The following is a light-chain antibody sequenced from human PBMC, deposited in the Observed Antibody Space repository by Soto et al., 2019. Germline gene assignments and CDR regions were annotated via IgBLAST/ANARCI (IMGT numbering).Light chain of an antibody. CDR1: SSDVGGYNY. CDR3: SSYTTSNTRQIV. J-gene: IGLJ1*01. V-gene: IGLV2-14*03. CDR2: DVS. Sequence: QSVLTQPASVSGSPGQSITISCTGTSSDVGGYNYVSWYQHHPGKAPKLSIYDVSNRPSGVSNRFSGSKSDNTASLTISGLQPEDEADYYCSSYTTSNTRQIVFGTGTKLTVL.